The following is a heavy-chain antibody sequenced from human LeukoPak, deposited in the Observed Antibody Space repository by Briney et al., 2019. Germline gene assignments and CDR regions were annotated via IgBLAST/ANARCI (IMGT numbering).Heavy chain of an antibody. J-gene: IGHJ6*02. Sequence: PGGSLRLSCEASGFTFRNYWMSWVRQAPGKGLEWVANIKEDGSEKYYVDSVKGRFTISRDNAKNSLYLQMNSLRAGDTAIYYCARSGSGNYYFYYGMDVWGQGTTVTVSS. CDR2: IKEDGSEK. D-gene: IGHD1-26*01. V-gene: IGHV3-7*03. CDR3: ARSGSGNYYFYYGMDV. CDR1: GFTFRNYW.